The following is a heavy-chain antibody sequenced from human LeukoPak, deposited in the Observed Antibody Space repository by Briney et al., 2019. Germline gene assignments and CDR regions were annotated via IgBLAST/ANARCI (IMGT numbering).Heavy chain of an antibody. D-gene: IGHD2-15*01. Sequence: GGSLRLSCVASGFTFSDYSLNWVRQAPGKGLEWVSSISRSGSTKYYADSVKGRFTISRDNAKNSLFLQMNSLRAEDTAVYYCARVLRYCSGGNCYSGGLGYMDVWGKGTTVTISS. V-gene: IGHV3-48*04. CDR3: ARVLRYCSGGNCYSGGLGYMDV. J-gene: IGHJ6*03. CDR2: ISRSGSTK. CDR1: GFTFSDYS.